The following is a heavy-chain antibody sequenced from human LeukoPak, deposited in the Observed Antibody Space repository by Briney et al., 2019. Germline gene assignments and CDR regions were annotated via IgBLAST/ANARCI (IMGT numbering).Heavy chain of an antibody. CDR3: ARDRYYGSGSPYYMDV. V-gene: IGHV4-38-2*02. CDR2: IYYSGST. D-gene: IGHD3-10*01. Sequence: SETLSLTCTVSDYSISNTYYWGWIRQPPGKGLEWIGSIYYSGSTYYNPSLKSRVTISVDTSKNQFSLKLSSVTAADTAVYYCARDRYYGSGSPYYMDVWGKGTTVTISS. J-gene: IGHJ6*03. CDR1: DYSISNTYY.